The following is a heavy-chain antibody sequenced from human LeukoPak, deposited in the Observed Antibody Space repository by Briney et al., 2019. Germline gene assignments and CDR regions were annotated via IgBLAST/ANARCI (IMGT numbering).Heavy chain of an antibody. CDR3: ARDSSGPLY. Sequence: GGSLRLSCTASGFTFSSYEMNWVRQAPGKGLEWASVIYSSGGTYYADSVKGRFTISRDNSKNTLYLQMNSLSAEDTAVYYCARDSSGPLYWGQGTLVTVSS. CDR1: GFTFSSYE. D-gene: IGHD6-19*01. V-gene: IGHV3-66*01. CDR2: IYSSGGT. J-gene: IGHJ4*02.